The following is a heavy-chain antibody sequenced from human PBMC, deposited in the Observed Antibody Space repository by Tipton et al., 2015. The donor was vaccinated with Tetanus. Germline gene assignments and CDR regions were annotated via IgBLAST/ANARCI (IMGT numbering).Heavy chain of an antibody. Sequence: TLSLTCTVSGGSISSGGYYWSWIRQHPGKGLEWIGDIYYSGSTYYNPSFKSRVTISVDTSKNQFSLKLNSVTAADTAVYYCARDQARGARGWNYFDCWGQGTLVTVSS. V-gene: IGHV4-31*03. J-gene: IGHJ4*02. D-gene: IGHD1-26*01. CDR3: ARDQARGARGWNYFDC. CDR1: GGSISSGGYY. CDR2: IYYSGST.